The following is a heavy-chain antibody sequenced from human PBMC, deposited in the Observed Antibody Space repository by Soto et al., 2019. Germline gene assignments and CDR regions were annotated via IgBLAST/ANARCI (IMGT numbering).Heavy chain of an antibody. CDR2: ISAYNGNT. CDR3: ARGAFDTGDRKGMGAFDI. Sequence: ASVKVSCKASGYTFTSYGISWVRQAPGPGLEWMGWISAYNGNTNYAQKLQGRVTMTTDTSTSTAYMELRSLRSDDTAVYYCARGAFDTGDRKGMGAFDIWGQGTMVTVSS. D-gene: IGHD7-27*01. V-gene: IGHV1-18*01. J-gene: IGHJ3*02. CDR1: GYTFTSYG.